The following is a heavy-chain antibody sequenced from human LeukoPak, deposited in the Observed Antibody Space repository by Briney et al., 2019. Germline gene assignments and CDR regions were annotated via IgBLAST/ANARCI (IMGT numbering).Heavy chain of an antibody. J-gene: IGHJ4*02. Sequence: GGSLRLSCAVSGFTFSDYYMSWIRQAPGKGPQWVSYISSRTSTYTAYADSVKGRFTISRDNAKNSLFLQMNTLRADDTAVYYCAKEAPDRGHSTPFDYWGQGTLVTVSS. D-gene: IGHD3-22*01. V-gene: IGHV3-11*05. CDR2: ISSRTSTYT. CDR3: AKEAPDRGHSTPFDY. CDR1: GFTFSDYY.